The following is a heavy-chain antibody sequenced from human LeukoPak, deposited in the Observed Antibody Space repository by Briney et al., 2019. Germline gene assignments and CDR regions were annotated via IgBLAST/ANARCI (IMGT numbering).Heavy chain of an antibody. Sequence: PGGSLRLSCAVSGITLSNYAMSWVRRAPGKGLEWVAGISGSGGGTHYADSVKGRFTISRDNPKNTLYLQMNNLRASDTAVYFCAKRGVVIRVILVGLHKEAYYFDSWGQGALVTVSS. CDR3: AKRGVVIRVILVGLHKEAYYFDS. V-gene: IGHV3-23*01. CDR2: ISGSGGGT. J-gene: IGHJ4*02. D-gene: IGHD3-22*01. CDR1: GITLSNYA.